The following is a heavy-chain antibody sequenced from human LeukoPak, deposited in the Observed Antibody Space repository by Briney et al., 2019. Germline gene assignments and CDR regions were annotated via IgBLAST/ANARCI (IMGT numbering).Heavy chain of an antibody. Sequence: GGSLRLSCAASGFTFSSYGMHWVRQAPGKGLEWVAVIWYGGSNKYYADSVKGRFTISRDNSKNTLYLQMNSLRAEDTAVYYCAREQQQLEGGDQDGMDVWGQGTTVTVSS. CDR3: AREQQQLEGGDQDGMDV. CDR2: IWYGGSNK. D-gene: IGHD6-13*01. V-gene: IGHV3-33*08. CDR1: GFTFSSYG. J-gene: IGHJ6*02.